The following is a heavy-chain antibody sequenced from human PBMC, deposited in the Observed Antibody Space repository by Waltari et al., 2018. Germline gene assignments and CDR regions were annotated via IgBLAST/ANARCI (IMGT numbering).Heavy chain of an antibody. CDR2: ISNRGGST. CDR1: GFTFTNHA. D-gene: IGHD6-6*01. Sequence: EVQLLQSGGGLVQPGGSLRLSCAAFGFTFTNHAMNWVRQAPGEGLEWVSAISNRGGSTYYADSVKGRFTVSRDNSKNTVYLEMNSLRAEDTAVYYCAKGPYSASSWNWFDPGAREPWSPSPQ. V-gene: IGHV3-23*01. J-gene: IGHJ5*02. CDR3: AKGPYSASSWNWFDP.